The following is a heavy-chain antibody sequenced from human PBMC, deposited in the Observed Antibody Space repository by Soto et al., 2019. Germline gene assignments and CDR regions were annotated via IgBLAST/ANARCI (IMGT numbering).Heavy chain of an antibody. CDR1: GYTFTSYG. Sequence: GASVKVSCKASGYTFTSYGISWVRQAPGQGLEWMGWISAYNGNTNYAQKLQGRVTMTTDTSTSTAYMELRSLRSDDTAVYYCARVKDVLRYFDWSHFDYWGQGTLVTVSS. D-gene: IGHD3-9*01. V-gene: IGHV1-18*01. CDR2: ISAYNGNT. J-gene: IGHJ4*02. CDR3: ARVKDVLRYFDWSHFDY.